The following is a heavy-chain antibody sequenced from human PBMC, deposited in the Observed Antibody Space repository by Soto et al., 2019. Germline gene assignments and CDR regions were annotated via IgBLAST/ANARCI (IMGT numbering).Heavy chain of an antibody. CDR1: ADTFSSYA. Sequence: QVQLVQAGGEVKRPGSSVRVSCKASADTFSSYAISWVRQAPGQGRDWMGGIIPFVNTPNYAQKFQGRVRSTADESPSTAYMDLSSLRSEDTAMYYCAAESAYGGNPLAFLYWGQATLVTVSS. J-gene: IGHJ4*02. V-gene: IGHV1-69*01. CDR2: IIPFVNTP. D-gene: IGHD2-21*01. CDR3: AAESAYGGNPLAFLY.